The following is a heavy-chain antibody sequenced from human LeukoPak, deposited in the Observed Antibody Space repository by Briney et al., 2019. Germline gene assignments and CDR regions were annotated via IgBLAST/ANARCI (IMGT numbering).Heavy chain of an antibody. Sequence: GGSLTLSCAASGFTFDNFVMTWLRQAPGKGLEWVGRTRNKANSYTTEYAASVKGRFTVSRDDSKNSLYLQMNSLKIEDTAVYFCARGGFCGGGTCYTDYYDYWGQGTLVAVSS. D-gene: IGHD2-15*01. CDR1: GFTFDNFV. V-gene: IGHV3-72*01. J-gene: IGHJ4*02. CDR2: TRNKANSYTT. CDR3: ARGGFCGGGTCYTDYYDY.